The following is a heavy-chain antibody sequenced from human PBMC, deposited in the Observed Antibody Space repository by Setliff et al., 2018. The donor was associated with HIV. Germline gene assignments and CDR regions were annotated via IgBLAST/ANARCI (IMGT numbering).Heavy chain of an antibody. V-gene: IGHV4-59*01. CDR1: GDSISTDY. J-gene: IGHJ6*03. D-gene: IGHD3-22*01. CDR2: IYNSAST. Sequence: SETLSLTCTVSGDSISTDYWTWIRQPPGKGLEWIGYIYNSASTSYNPSLKSRVTISVDTSRNQFSLNLSSVTAADTAVYYCARGGGYDSSGYYYYYYYYYMDVWGKGTTVTVSS. CDR3: ARGGGYDSSGYYYYYYYYYMDV.